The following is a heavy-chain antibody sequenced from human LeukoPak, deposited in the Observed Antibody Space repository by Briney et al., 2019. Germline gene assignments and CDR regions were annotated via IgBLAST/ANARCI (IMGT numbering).Heavy chain of an antibody. Sequence: PGRSLRLSCAASGLTFSSYDMHWVRQAPGKGLEWVALISYDGSNKYYADSVKGRFTISRDNSKNTMYLQMNSLRAEDTAVYYCAKGPNSGYGMWGQGPLVTVSS. J-gene: IGHJ4*02. CDR3: AKGPNSGYGM. D-gene: IGHD5-12*01. CDR2: ISYDGSNK. V-gene: IGHV3-30*18. CDR1: GLTFSSYD.